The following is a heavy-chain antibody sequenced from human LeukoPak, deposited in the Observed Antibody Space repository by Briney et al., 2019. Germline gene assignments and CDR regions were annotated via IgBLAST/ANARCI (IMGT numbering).Heavy chain of an antibody. CDR1: GGSISSGDYY. Sequence: SETLSLTCTVPGGSISSGDYYWSWIRQPPGKGLEWIGYIYYSGSTYYNPSLKSRVTISVDTSKNQFSLKLSSVTAADTAVYYCARGDILTGYYKPPPGYWGQGTLVTVSS. CDR3: ARGDILTGYYKPPPGY. D-gene: IGHD3-9*01. V-gene: IGHV4-30-4*01. CDR2: IYYSGST. J-gene: IGHJ4*02.